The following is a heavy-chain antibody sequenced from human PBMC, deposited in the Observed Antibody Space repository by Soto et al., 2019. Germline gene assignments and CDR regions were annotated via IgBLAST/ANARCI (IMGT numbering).Heavy chain of an antibody. CDR2: ISVYNGNT. V-gene: IGHV1-18*01. J-gene: IGHJ4*02. D-gene: IGHD2-15*01. CDR1: GYPFTSYG. CDR3: ARSGGLDRDFNY. Sequence: ASVKVSCKASGYPFTSYGISWVRQAPGQGLEWMGWISVYNGNTNYAQNLQGRVTMTTDTSTSTAYMELRSLRSDDTAVYYCARSGGLDRDFNYWGEGSLVTVSS.